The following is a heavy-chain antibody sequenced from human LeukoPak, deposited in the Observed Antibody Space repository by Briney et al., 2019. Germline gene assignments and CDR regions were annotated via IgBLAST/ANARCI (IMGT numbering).Heavy chain of an antibody. CDR3: ARRAGAYSHPYDY. D-gene: IGHD4/OR15-4a*01. J-gene: IGHJ4*02. CDR1: GFTFSRYG. V-gene: IGHV3-30*19. CDR2: IQFDGGNK. Sequence: GGSLRLSCAASGFTFSRYGLHWVRQAPGKGPEWVAFIQFDGGNKYYADSVRGRFTISRDNSNNTLYLQMNSLRAEDTAVYYCARRAGAYSHPYDYWGQGTLVTVSS.